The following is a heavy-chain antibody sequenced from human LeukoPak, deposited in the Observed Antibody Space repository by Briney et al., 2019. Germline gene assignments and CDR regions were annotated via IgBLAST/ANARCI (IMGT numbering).Heavy chain of an antibody. Sequence: GGSLRLSCAASGLTFSSYGMHWVRQAPGKGLEWVAVISYDGSNKYYADSVKGRFTISRDNSKNTLYLQMNSLRAEDTAVYYCAKARDTAMGEVLDYWGQGTLVTVSS. CDR2: ISYDGSNK. CDR1: GLTFSSYG. J-gene: IGHJ4*02. CDR3: AKARDTAMGEVLDY. D-gene: IGHD5-18*01. V-gene: IGHV3-30*18.